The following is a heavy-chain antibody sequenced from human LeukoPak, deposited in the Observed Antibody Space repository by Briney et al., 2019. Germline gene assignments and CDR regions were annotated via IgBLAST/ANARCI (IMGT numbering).Heavy chain of an antibody. Sequence: SETLSLTCIVSGVPISTCYWSWLRQSPGKGLEWIAYVYYNGDIMYNPSLKSRVTISLDTSKNQVSLSVTSVTAADTAVYFCATTWYYDSRGYLFEDWGHGTLVTVSS. CDR3: ATTWYYDSRGYLFED. J-gene: IGHJ4*01. CDR2: VYYNGDI. V-gene: IGHV4-59*01. D-gene: IGHD3-22*01. CDR1: GVPISTCY.